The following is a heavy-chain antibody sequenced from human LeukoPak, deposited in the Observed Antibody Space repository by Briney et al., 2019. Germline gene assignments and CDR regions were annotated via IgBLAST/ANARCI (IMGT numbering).Heavy chain of an antibody. CDR2: ISSSSTYI. Sequence: GGSLGLSCAASGFTFTSYSMNWVPQAPGRGLEGVSSISSSSTYIYYADSVKGRFTISRDNAKNSLYLQMNSLRAEDTAVYYCARAYSYGSIFDCWGQGILVTVSS. J-gene: IGHJ4*02. D-gene: IGHD5-18*01. CDR1: GFTFTSYS. CDR3: ARAYSYGSIFDC. V-gene: IGHV3-21*01.